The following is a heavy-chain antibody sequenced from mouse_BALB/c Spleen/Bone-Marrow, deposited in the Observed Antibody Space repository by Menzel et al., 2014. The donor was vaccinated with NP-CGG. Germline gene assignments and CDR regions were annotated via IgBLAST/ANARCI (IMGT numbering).Heavy chain of an antibody. CDR2: IRNKANGYTT. CDR3: ARDGPDALDY. Sequence: EVMLVESGGGLVPPGGSLRLSCATSGFTFTDYYMSWVRQPPGKALEWLGFIRNKANGYTTEYSASVKGRFTISRDNSRSILYLQMNTLRAEDSATYYRARDGPDALDYWGQGTSVTVSS. V-gene: IGHV7-3*02. J-gene: IGHJ4*01. CDR1: GFTFTDYY.